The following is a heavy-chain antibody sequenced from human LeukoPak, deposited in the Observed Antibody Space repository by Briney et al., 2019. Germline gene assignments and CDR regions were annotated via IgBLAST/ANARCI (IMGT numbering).Heavy chain of an antibody. CDR2: ISPNGGST. CDR3: VKDRGRHTQLLFDY. V-gene: IGHV3-64D*06. J-gene: IGHJ4*02. Sequence: GGSLRLSCSASGFTFSYYVMHWVRQAPGKGLEYVSGISPNGGSTYYADSVKGRFTISRDNSKNTLYLQMSSLRVEDTAVYCCVKDRGRHTQLLFDYWGQGTLVTVSS. D-gene: IGHD1-1*01. CDR1: GFTFSYYV.